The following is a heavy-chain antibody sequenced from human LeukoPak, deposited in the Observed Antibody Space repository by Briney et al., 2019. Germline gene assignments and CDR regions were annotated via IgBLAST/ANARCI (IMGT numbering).Heavy chain of an antibody. Sequence: GGSLRLSCTASGFTFSASRMSWVRQAPGKGLEWVANIKEDGNEKCYVDSVKGRFTISRDNAKNSLYLQMNSLRAEDTAVYYCVKDRLRFSYWGQGTLVTVSS. J-gene: IGHJ4*02. V-gene: IGHV3-7*03. CDR3: VKDRLRFSY. CDR2: IKEDGNEK. CDR1: GFTFSASR. D-gene: IGHD3-16*01.